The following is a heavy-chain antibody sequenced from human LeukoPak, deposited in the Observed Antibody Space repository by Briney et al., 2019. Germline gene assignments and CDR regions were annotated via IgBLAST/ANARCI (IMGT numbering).Heavy chain of an antibody. D-gene: IGHD6-13*01. J-gene: IGHJ5*02. CDR3: ARWRQSSTWYWLDP. Sequence: PGGSLRLSCAASGFPFSNYWMTWVRQAPGKGLEWVANIRQDGGETYYVDSVKGRFTISRDNAKNSLYLQMNSLRVEETAMYYCARWRQSSTWYWLDPWGQGTLVTVSP. CDR2: IRQDGGET. CDR1: GFPFSNYW. V-gene: IGHV3-7*01.